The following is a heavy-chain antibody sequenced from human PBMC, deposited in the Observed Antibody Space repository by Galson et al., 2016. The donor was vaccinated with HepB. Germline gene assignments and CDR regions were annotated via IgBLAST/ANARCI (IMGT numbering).Heavy chain of an antibody. J-gene: IGHJ4*02. CDR1: GFTFGDYV. V-gene: IGHV3-9*01. CDR3: AKEPGYYDSN. CDR2: ISWNSGRI. D-gene: IGHD3-3*01. Sequence: SLRLSCAGSGFTFGDYVMHWVRQAPGKGLEWVSGISWNSGRIGYADSAKGRFTISRDNAKNSLYLEMNSLRAEDTALYYCAKEPGYYDSNWGQGTLVSVSS.